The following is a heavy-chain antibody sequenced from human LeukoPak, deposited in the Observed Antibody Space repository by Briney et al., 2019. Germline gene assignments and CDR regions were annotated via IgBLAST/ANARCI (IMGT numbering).Heavy chain of an antibody. CDR1: GGTFSSYA. D-gene: IGHD2-2*01. J-gene: IGHJ4*02. Sequence: SVKVSCKASGGTFSSYAISGVRQAPRQGLEWMGGIIPIFGTANYAQKFQGRVAITADESTSTAYMELSSLRSEDTAVYYCAREKSSTSFDYWGQGTLVTVSS. V-gene: IGHV1-69*13. CDR2: IIPIFGTA. CDR3: AREKSSTSFDY.